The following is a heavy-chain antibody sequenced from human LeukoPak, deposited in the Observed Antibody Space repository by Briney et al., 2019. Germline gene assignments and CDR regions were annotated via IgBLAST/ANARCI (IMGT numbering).Heavy chain of an antibody. CDR2: IYYSGSS. V-gene: IGHV4-59*12. J-gene: IGHJ3*02. Sequence: KPSVTLSLTCTLSGGSISTYYWSWIRQPPGKGLEWIGYIYYSGSSGYNPSLKSRGTISVDTSKNQFSLKLSSVTAADTAVYYCARGSITVVPAFDIWGQGTMVTVSS. CDR3: ARGSITVVPAFDI. CDR1: GGSISTYY. D-gene: IGHD3-3*01.